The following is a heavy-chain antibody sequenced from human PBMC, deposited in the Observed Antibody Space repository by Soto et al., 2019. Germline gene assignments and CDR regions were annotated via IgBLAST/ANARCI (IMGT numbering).Heavy chain of an antibody. V-gene: IGHV1-2*02. J-gene: IGHJ3*02. CDR3: ARGGGVGVAGSAAFDM. CDR2: INPATGAA. Sequence: QLHLVQSGAVVKKPGASVTVSCSASGYPVTAYYMHWVRQAPGRGLEWMGGINPATGAAKYTQTFQGRVTMTRDTSTSTVFMELSGLKSEGTAVFYCARGGGVGVAGSAAFDMWGQGTLVTVSS. D-gene: IGHD3-3*01. CDR1: GYPVTAYY.